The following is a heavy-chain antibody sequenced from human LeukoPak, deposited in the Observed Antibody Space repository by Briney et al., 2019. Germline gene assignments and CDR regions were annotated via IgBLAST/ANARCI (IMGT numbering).Heavy chain of an antibody. CDR3: ARTGEWLLFYYFDY. J-gene: IGHJ4*02. D-gene: IGHD3-3*01. V-gene: IGHV1-2*02. CDR1: GYTFTGYY. Sequence: ASVKVSCKASGYTFTGYYMHWVRQAPGQGLEWMGWINPNSGGTNYAQKLQGRVTMTTDTSTSTAYMELRSLRSDDTAVYHCARTGEWLLFYYFDYWGQGTLVTVSS. CDR2: INPNSGGT.